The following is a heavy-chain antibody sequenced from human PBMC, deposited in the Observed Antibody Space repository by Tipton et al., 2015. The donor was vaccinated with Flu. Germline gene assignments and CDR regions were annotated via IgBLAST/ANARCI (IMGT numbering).Heavy chain of an antibody. CDR1: GFIFSTYG. CDR2: IWYDGSNK. CDR3: ARVNGYNQYGFGY. Sequence: SGFIFSTYGMHWVRQAPGKGLEWVAVIWYDGSNKYYADSVKGRFTISRDNAKNSLYLQMNSLRADDTAVYYCARVNGYNQYGFGYWGQGTLVTVSS. J-gene: IGHJ4*02. D-gene: IGHD5-24*01. V-gene: IGHV3-33*01.